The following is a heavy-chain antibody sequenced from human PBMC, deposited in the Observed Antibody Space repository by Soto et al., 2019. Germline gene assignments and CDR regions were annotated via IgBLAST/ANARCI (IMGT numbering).Heavy chain of an antibody. J-gene: IGHJ5*02. CDR3: AREVIAAAGTFWNWFDP. CDR1: GGTFSSYT. CDR2: ISAYNGNT. V-gene: IGHV1-18*01. D-gene: IGHD6-13*01. Sequence: ASVKVSCKASGGTFSSYTISWVRQAPGQGLEWMGWISAYNGNTNYAQKLQGRVTMTTDTSTSTAYMELRSLRSDDTAVYYCAREVIAAAGTFWNWFDPWGQGTLVTVSS.